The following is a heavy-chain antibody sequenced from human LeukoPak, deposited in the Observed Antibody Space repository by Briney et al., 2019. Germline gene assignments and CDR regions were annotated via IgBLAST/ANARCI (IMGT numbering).Heavy chain of an antibody. Sequence: SETLSLTCAVYGESFSGYYWSWIRQPPGKGLEWIGEINHSGSTNYNPSLKSRVTISVDTSKNQFSLKLSSVTAADTAVYYCATYYYDSSGYSFFDYWGQGTLVTVSS. D-gene: IGHD3-22*01. CDR1: GESFSGYY. V-gene: IGHV4-34*01. CDR3: ATYYYDSSGYSFFDY. CDR2: INHSGST. J-gene: IGHJ4*02.